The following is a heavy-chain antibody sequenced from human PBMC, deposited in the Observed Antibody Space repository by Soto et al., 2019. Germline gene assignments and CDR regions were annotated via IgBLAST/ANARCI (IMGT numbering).Heavy chain of an antibody. Sequence: QVQLAESGGGVVQPGRSLRLSCAASGFTFCTYGMTWVRQAPGKGLEWVAVISYGGGNKYYEDSVKGRVTISRDNSKNTLSLQMNSLTAEDTAVYYCPRASRSSGNEPTVDSWGQGTLVTVSP. J-gene: IGHJ4*02. CDR2: ISYGGGNK. D-gene: IGHD6-25*01. CDR3: PRASRSSGNEPTVDS. CDR1: GFTFCTYG. V-gene: IGHV3-30*03.